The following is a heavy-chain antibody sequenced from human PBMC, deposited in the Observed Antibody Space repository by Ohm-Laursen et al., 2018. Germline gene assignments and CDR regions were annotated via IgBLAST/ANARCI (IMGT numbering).Heavy chain of an antibody. CDR2: IDPTGGST. Sequence: ASVKVSCKASGYTLTSYYIHWVRQAPGQGLEWMGIIDPTGGSTTYAQNFQGRVTMTRDTSTSTVYMELTSLRSEDTAVYYCARDPPQDTSAYYDYWGQGTLVTVSS. CDR3: ARDPPQDTSAYYDY. CDR1: GYTLTSYY. J-gene: IGHJ4*02. V-gene: IGHV1-46*01. D-gene: IGHD2-2*01.